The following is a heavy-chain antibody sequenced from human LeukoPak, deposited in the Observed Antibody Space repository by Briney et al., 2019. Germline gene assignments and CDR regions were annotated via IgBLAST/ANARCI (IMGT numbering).Heavy chain of an antibody. V-gene: IGHV1-18*01. D-gene: IGHD3-22*01. Sequence: GASVKVSCKASGYTFTSYDINWVRQATGQGLEWMGWISAYNGNTNYAQKLQGRVTMTTDTSTSTAYMELRSLRSDDTAVYYCARDYYDSSGYYAGSWFDPWGQGTLVTVSS. CDR2: ISAYNGNT. CDR3: ARDYYDSSGYYAGSWFDP. J-gene: IGHJ5*02. CDR1: GYTFTSYD.